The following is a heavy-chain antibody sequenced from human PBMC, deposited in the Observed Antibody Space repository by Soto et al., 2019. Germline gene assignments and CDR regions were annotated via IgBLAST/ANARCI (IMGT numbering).Heavy chain of an antibody. CDR3: ARGLRAITMVRGGSDFDY. V-gene: IGHV4-34*01. CDR2: INHSGST. CDR1: GGSFSGYC. D-gene: IGHD3-10*01. Sequence: SETLSLTCAVYGGSFSGYCWSWIRQPPGKGLEWIGEINHSGSTNYNPSLKSRVTISVDTSKNQFSLKLSSVTAADTAVYYCARGLRAITMVRGGSDFDYWGQGTLVT. J-gene: IGHJ4*02.